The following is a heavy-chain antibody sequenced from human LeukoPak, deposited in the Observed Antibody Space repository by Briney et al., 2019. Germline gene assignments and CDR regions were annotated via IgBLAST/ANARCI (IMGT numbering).Heavy chain of an antibody. CDR2: ISGSGDYT. Sequence: GGSLRLSCVLSGFTFSSYAMSWVRQAPGKGLEWVSAISGSGDYTYYADSVKGRFTISRDNSKNTLYLQMDSLRAEDTAIYYCAKGPLEGYSNSWRGDYWGQGTLVTVSS. D-gene: IGHD6-13*01. J-gene: IGHJ4*02. V-gene: IGHV3-23*01. CDR3: AKGPLEGYSNSWRGDY. CDR1: GFTFSSYA.